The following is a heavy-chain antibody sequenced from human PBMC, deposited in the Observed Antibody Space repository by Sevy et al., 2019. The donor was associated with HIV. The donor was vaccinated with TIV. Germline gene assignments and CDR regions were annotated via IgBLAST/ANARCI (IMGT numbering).Heavy chain of an antibody. Sequence: ASVKVSYKASGGTFSSYAISWVRQAPGQGLEWMGGIIPIFGTANYAQKFQGRVTITADKSTSTAYMELSSLRSEDTAVYYCAREGIMITFGGVIAYNWFDPWGQGTLVTVSS. D-gene: IGHD3-16*02. CDR3: AREGIMITFGGVIAYNWFDP. CDR2: IIPIFGTA. V-gene: IGHV1-69*06. J-gene: IGHJ5*02. CDR1: GGTFSSYA.